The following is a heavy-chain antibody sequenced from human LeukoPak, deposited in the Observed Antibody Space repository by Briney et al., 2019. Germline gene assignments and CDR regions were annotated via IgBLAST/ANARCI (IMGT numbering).Heavy chain of an antibody. CDR1: GGSISDYY. J-gene: IGHJ4*02. D-gene: IGHD3-16*01. Sequence: PSETLSLTCTVSGGSISDYYRGWIRQPPGKGLEWIGYFYNSGSSTYNPSLKSRVTISADTSKNQFSLKLNSVTAADTAVYYCTRGAGWLIDYWGQGILVTVFS. CDR3: TRGAGWLIDY. CDR2: FYNSGSS. V-gene: IGHV4-59*01.